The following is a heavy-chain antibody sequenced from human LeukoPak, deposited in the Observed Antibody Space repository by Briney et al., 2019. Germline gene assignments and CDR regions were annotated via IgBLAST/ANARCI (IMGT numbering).Heavy chain of an antibody. D-gene: IGHD4-17*01. CDR2: IVVGSGNT. CDR3: AALTALSTVTYDY. J-gene: IGHJ4*02. V-gene: IGHV1-58*01. CDR1: GFTFTSSA. Sequence: SVKVSCKASGFTFTSSAAQWVRQARGQRLEWIGWIVVGSGNTNYAQKFQERVTITRDMSTSTAYMELSSLRSEDTAVYYCAALTALSTVTYDYWGQGTLVTVSS.